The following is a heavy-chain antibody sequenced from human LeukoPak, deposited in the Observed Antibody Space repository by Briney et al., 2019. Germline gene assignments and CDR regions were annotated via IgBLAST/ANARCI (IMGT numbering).Heavy chain of an antibody. V-gene: IGHV4-34*01. J-gene: IGHJ4*02. CDR3: ARERRPDLGFDY. D-gene: IGHD1-14*01. Sequence: SETLSLTCAVYGGSFSGYYWSWIRQPPGKGLEWIGEINHSGSTNYNPSLKSRVTISVDTSKNQFSLKLSSVTAADTAVYYCARERRPDLGFDYWGQGTLVTVSS. CDR2: INHSGST. CDR1: GGSFSGYY.